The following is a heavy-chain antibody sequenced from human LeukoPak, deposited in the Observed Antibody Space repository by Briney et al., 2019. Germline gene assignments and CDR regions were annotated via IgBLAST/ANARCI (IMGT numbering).Heavy chain of an antibody. CDR2: ISSGDTYI. Sequence: GGSLRLSCAASGFTFSNYNMNWVRQAPGKGLEWVSSISSGDTYIYYPDSVKGRFTISRDNAESSLFLQMNSLTAEDTGVYYCARGIELDVWGQGTTVTVSS. J-gene: IGHJ6*02. CDR3: ARGIELDV. V-gene: IGHV3-21*01. CDR1: GFTFSNYN. D-gene: IGHD1-26*01.